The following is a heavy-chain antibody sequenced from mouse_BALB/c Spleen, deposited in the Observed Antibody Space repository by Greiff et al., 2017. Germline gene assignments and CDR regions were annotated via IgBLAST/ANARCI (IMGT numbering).Heavy chain of an antibody. V-gene: IGHV3-2*02. J-gene: IGHJ3*01. D-gene: IGHD1-1*01. CDR2: ISYSGST. Sequence: EVQLQQSGPGLVKPSQSLSLTCTVTGYSITSDYAWNWIRQFPGNKLEWMGYISYSGSTSYNPSLKSRISITRDTSKNQFFLQLNSVTTEDTATYYCARSYYGSTPAYWGQGTLVTVSA. CDR1: GYSITSDYA. CDR3: ARSYYGSTPAY.